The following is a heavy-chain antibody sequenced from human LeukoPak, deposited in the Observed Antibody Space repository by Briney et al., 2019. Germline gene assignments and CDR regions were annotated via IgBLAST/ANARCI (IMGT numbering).Heavy chain of an antibody. J-gene: IGHJ4*02. CDR3: AKDIEGMGATFDY. D-gene: IGHD1-26*01. V-gene: IGHV3-9*01. CDR1: GFTFDDYA. CDR2: ISWNSGSI. Sequence: GRSLRLSCAASGFTFDDYAMHWVRQAPGKGLEWVSGISWNSGSIGYADSVKGRFTISRDNAKNSLYLQMNRLRAEDTALYYCAKDIEGMGATFDYWGQGTLVTVSS.